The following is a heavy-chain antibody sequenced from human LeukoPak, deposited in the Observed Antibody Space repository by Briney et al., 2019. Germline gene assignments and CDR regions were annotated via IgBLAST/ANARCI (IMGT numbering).Heavy chain of an antibody. CDR3: ARGPAGYN. Sequence: PGGSLRLSCAASGFTVCSNHMSWVRQAPGKGLEWVSVIYSGGSTDYADSVKGRFTISRDNSKNTLYLQMNSLRAEDTAVYHCARGPAGYNWGQGTLVTVSS. D-gene: IGHD1-1*01. V-gene: IGHV3-53*01. J-gene: IGHJ4*02. CDR1: GFTVCSNH. CDR2: IYSGGST.